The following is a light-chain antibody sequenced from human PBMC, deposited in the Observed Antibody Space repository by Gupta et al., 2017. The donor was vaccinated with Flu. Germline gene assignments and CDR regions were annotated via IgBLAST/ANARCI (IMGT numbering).Light chain of an antibody. V-gene: IGKV1-33*01. CDR2: ETS. CDR1: QDSNKF. CDR3: QKYDKGPHT. J-gene: IGKJ4*02. Sequence: IQITQSPSSLAASVGDRVTITCQASQDSNKFLNWYRQKPGKAPNILIVETSKLVAGVPARFSGGGTGTVGTVTISSLQPEERATYFGQKYDKGPHTFGWGTXLEI.